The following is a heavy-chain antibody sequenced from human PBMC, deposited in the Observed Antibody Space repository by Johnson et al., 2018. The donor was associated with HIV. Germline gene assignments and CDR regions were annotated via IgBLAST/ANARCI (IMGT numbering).Heavy chain of an antibody. CDR3: ARVRIWWELHGTVSAFDI. V-gene: IGHV3-33*05. J-gene: IGHJ3*02. CDR2: ISYDGSNK. CDR1: GFTFSSYG. D-gene: IGHD1-26*01. Sequence: QMQLVESGGGVVQPGRSLRLSCAASGFTFSSYGMHWVRLAPGKVMEWVAGISYDGSNKYYADSVQGRFPISRENAKNSLYLQMNSLRAEDTAVYYCARVRIWWELHGTVSAFDIWGQGTMVTVSS.